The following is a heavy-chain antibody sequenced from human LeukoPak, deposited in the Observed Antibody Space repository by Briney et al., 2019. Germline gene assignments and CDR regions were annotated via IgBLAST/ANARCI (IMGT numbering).Heavy chain of an antibody. CDR3: ASGGRGYSGWRYFDY. D-gene: IGHD6-19*01. CDR2: ISGSGGST. Sequence: GGSLRLSCAASGFIFSSYAMTWVRQAPGKGLEWVSAISGSGGSTYYADSVKGRFTISRDNSKNTLYLQMNSLRAEDTAVYYCASGGRGYSGWRYFDYWGQGTLVTVSS. V-gene: IGHV3-23*01. CDR1: GFIFSSYA. J-gene: IGHJ4*02.